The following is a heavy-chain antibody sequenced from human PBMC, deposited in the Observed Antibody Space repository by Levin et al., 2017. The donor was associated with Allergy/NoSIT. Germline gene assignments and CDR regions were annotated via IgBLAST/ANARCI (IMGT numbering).Heavy chain of an antibody. V-gene: IGHV4-34*01. D-gene: IGHD1-26*01. CDR2: INHSGST. CDR3: ARGHVGATAHFDY. Sequence: TSETLSLTCAVYGGSFSGYYWSWIRQPPGKGLEWIGEINHSGSTNYNPSLKSRVTISVDTSKNQFSLKLSSVTAADTAVYYCARGHVGATAHFDYWGQGTLVTVSS. CDR1: GGSFSGYY. J-gene: IGHJ4*02.